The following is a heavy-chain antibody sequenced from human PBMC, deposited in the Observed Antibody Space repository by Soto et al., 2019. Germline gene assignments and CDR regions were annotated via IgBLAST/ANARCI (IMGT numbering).Heavy chain of an antibody. J-gene: IGHJ6*03. V-gene: IGHV1-18*01. D-gene: IGHD2-15*01. CDR3: ARRNLDPGRYCYYMDV. CDR2: ISAYNGNT. CDR1: GYTFTIYC. Sequence: ASVKVSCKASGYTFTIYCISWVRQAPGQGLEWMGWISAYNGNTNYAQKLQGRVTMTTDTSTSTAYMELRSLRSDDTAVYYCARRNLDPGRYCYYMDVWGKGTTVTVSS.